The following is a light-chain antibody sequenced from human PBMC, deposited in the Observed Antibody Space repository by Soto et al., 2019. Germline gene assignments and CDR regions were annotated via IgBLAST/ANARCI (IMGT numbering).Light chain of an antibody. J-gene: IGKJ1*01. CDR3: QQRTDRPPWT. V-gene: IGKV3-11*01. CDR1: QSIGLA. CDR2: DAS. Sequence: EIVLTQSPATLSLSPGERATLSCMPTQSIGLAIAWYHHKPGQAPRILIFDASQRATGITARFRGSGSGTDFTLSISSLEPEDFAVYYCQQRTDRPPWTFGQGTKVDIK.